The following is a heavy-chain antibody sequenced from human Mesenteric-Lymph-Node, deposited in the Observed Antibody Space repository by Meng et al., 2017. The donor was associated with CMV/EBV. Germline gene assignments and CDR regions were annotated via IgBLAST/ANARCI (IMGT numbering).Heavy chain of an antibody. V-gene: IGHV1-18*04. D-gene: IGHD3-22*01. Sequence: GMASGFMLTAYGITWVRQAPGQGLEWMGWINPYNGNRDYAQNLQGRVTLTTDTSTTTAYLELGSLRSDDTAVYYCARTPIGVVPSDLWGQGTLVTVSS. J-gene: IGHJ5*02. CDR2: INPYNGNR. CDR3: ARTPIGVVPSDL. CDR1: GFMLTAYG.